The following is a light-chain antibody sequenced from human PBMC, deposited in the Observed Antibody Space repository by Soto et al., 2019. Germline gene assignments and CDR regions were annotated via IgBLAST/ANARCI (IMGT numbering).Light chain of an antibody. CDR3: QQRGNWPPTWT. Sequence: EIVLTQSPATLSLSPGERATLSCRASQSIGYYLAWYQEKPGQAPRLLIYDASIRATGIPARFSGSLSGTYFTLTINGLEPEDSAVYYCQQRGNWPPTWTFGQGTQVEIK. CDR2: DAS. J-gene: IGKJ1*01. V-gene: IGKV3-11*01. CDR1: QSIGYY.